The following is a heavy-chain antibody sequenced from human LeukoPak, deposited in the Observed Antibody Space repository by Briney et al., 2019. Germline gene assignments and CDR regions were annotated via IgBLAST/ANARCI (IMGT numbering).Heavy chain of an antibody. D-gene: IGHD4-17*01. V-gene: IGHV1-3*02. J-gene: IGHJ4*02. CDR3: ARTYHPPYYGESLYYFDY. Sequence: GASVKVSCKASGYTFTSYAMHRVRQAPGQRLEWMGWSNAGNGNTKYSQEFQGRVTMTRDTSISTAYMELSRLRSDDTAVYYCARTYHPPYYGESLYYFDYWGQGTLVTVSS. CDR1: GYTFTSYA. CDR2: SNAGNGNT.